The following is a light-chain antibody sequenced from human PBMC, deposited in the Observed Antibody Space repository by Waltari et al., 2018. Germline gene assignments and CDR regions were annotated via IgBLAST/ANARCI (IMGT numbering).Light chain of an antibody. CDR3: CSHTGGSTFVI. J-gene: IGLJ2*01. V-gene: IGLV2-23*02. Sequence: QSALTQPASVSGSPGQSITISCTGSNSDIGTYNFVSWYQQHPDKAPKLMIYDVSKRPSGVSNRFSGSESGNTASLTISGLQAEDEADYYCCSHTGGSTFVIFGGGTKLTVL. CDR2: DVS. CDR1: NSDIGTYNF.